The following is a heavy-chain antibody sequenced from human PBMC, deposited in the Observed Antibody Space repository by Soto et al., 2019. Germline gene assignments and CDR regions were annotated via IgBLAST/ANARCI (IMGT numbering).Heavy chain of an antibody. CDR2: LYYRGST. CDR1: GGSISSSSYY. V-gene: IGHV4-39*01. Sequence: SETLSLTCTVSGGSISSSSYYWGWLRQPPGKGLEWNGSLYYRGSTYYNPSLKSRVTIAVDTSKNQFSLKLSSVTAADMAVYYCARLRFLRNGFDPGGQGTLVTVSS. D-gene: IGHD3-10*01. J-gene: IGHJ5*02. CDR3: ARLRFLRNGFDP.